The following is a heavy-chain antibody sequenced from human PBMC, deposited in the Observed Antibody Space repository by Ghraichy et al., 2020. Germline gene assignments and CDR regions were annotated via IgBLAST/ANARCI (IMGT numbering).Heavy chain of an antibody. J-gene: IGHJ4*02. Sequence: SETLSLTCTVSGGSISSYYWSWIRQPPGKGLEWIGYIYYSGSTNYNPSLKSRVTISVDTSKNQFSLKLSSVTAADTAVYYCASSSSNSGSYSQFDYWGQGTLVTVSS. CDR1: GGSISSYY. CDR2: IYYSGST. CDR3: ASSSSNSGSYSQFDY. D-gene: IGHD1-26*01. V-gene: IGHV4-59*01.